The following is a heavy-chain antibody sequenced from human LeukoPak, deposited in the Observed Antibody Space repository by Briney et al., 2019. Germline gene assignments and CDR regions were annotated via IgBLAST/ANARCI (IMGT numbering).Heavy chain of an antibody. Sequence: GGSLRLSCTASGFNFGIYGMHWVRQAPGKGLEWVAVISYDGSNKYYADSVKGRFTISRDNSKNTLYLQMNSLRAEDTAVYYCARDRYCSSTSCSNFFFDYWGQGTLVTVSS. CDR2: ISYDGSNK. CDR3: ARDRYCSSTSCSNFFFDY. V-gene: IGHV3-30*19. J-gene: IGHJ4*02. D-gene: IGHD2-2*01. CDR1: GFNFGIYG.